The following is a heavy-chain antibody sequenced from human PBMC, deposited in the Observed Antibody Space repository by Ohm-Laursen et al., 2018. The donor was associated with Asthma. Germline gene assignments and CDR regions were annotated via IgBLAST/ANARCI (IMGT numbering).Heavy chain of an antibody. V-gene: IGHV3-48*01. CDR1: GFTFSIYN. CDR2: ISSDSSAI. Sequence: LSLTCAASGFTFSIYNMNWVRQAPGKGLEWVSFISSDSSAIYFADSVKGRVTISRDNAKNSLYLQMSSLRAEDTAIYYCARSFGGLDVWGQGTTVTASS. D-gene: IGHD3-16*01. CDR3: ARSFGGLDV. J-gene: IGHJ6*02.